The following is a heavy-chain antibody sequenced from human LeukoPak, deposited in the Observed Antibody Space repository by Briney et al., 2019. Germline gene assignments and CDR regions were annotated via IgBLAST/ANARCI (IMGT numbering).Heavy chain of an antibody. CDR1: GFTVSSNY. CDR2: IRYDASYE. CDR3: AKDGGLHLYYYYNYMDI. Sequence: PGGSLRLSCAASGFTVSSNYMSWVRQAPGKGLEWVAFIRYDASYEYYADSVKGRFTISRDNSKTTLYLQMNSLRSEDTAVYYCAKDGGLHLYYYYNYMDIWGKGTTVTVSS. J-gene: IGHJ6*03. V-gene: IGHV3-30*02. D-gene: IGHD5-24*01.